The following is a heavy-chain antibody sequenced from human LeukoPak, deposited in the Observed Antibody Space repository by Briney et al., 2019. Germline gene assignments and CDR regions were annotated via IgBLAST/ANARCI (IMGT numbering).Heavy chain of an antibody. Sequence: SETLSLTCTVSGGSISSNSHYWGWNRQTPGKGLVWIGSIYYSGSTYYNPSLKSRVTISVDTSKNQFSLKLSSVTAADTAVYYCARPAQQLVLGYFDHWGQGTLVTVSS. CDR3: ARPAQQLVLGYFDH. CDR1: GGSISSNSHY. V-gene: IGHV4-39*01. D-gene: IGHD6-13*01. J-gene: IGHJ4*02. CDR2: IYYSGST.